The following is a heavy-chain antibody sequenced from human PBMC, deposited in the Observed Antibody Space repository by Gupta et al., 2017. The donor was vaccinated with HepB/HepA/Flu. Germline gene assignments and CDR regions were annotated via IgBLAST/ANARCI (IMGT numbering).Heavy chain of an antibody. J-gene: IGHJ6*02. D-gene: IGHD6-19*01. V-gene: IGHV1-69*04. Sequence: QVQLVQSGAEVKKPGSSVKVSCKASGGTFSSYAISWVRQAPGQGLEWMGRIIPILGIANYAQKFQGRVTITADKSTSTAYMELSSLRSEDTAVYYCARDRFPWPTHLGLGYGMDVWGQGTTVTVSS. CDR1: GGTFSSYA. CDR3: ARDRFPWPTHLGLGYGMDV. CDR2: IIPILGIA.